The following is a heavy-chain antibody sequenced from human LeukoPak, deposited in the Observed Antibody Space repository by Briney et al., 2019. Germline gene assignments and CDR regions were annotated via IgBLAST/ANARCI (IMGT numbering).Heavy chain of an antibody. Sequence: GASVKVSCKASGYTFTGYYMHWVRQAPGQGLEWMGGIIPIFGTANYAQKFQGRVTITADKSTSTAYTELSSLRSEDTAVYYCARGDGSGWDFDYWGQGTLVTVSS. CDR3: ARGDGSGWDFDY. J-gene: IGHJ4*02. CDR2: IIPIFGTA. V-gene: IGHV1-69*06. CDR1: GYTFTGYY. D-gene: IGHD6-19*01.